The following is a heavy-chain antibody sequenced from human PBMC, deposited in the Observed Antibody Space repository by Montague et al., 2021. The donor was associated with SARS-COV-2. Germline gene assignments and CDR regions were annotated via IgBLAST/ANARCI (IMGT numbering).Heavy chain of an antibody. CDR3: AREYSSGVYFDY. Sequence: PALGKPTQTLTLTCTFSGFSLSTSGMCVSWIRQPPGKALEWLARIDWDDDKYYSTSLKTRLTTSKDTSKNQVVLTMTNMDPVDTATYYCAREYSSGVYFDYWGQGTLVTVSS. CDR2: IDWDDDK. J-gene: IGHJ4*02. V-gene: IGHV2-70*11. D-gene: IGHD6-19*01. CDR1: GFSLSTSGMC.